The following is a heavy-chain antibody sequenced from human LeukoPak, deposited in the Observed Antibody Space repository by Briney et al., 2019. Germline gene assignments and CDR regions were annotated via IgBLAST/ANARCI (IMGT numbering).Heavy chain of an antibody. CDR2: ISWNSGSI. CDR1: GFAFDDYA. J-gene: IGHJ4*02. Sequence: GRSLRLSCAASGFAFDDYAMHWVRQAPGKGLEWVSGISWNSGSIGYADSVKGRFTISRDNAKNSLYLQMNSLRAEDTALYYCAKALKAYYYDSSGYLDYWGQGTLVTVSS. CDR3: AKALKAYYYDSSGYLDY. D-gene: IGHD3-22*01. V-gene: IGHV3-9*01.